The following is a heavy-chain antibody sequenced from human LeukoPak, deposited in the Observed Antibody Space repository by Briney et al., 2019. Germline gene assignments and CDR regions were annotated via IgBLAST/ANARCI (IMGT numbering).Heavy chain of an antibody. J-gene: IGHJ4*02. CDR2: ISYDGSNK. V-gene: IGHV3-30-3*01. Sequence: GGSLRLSCAASGFTFSSYWMHWVRQAPGKGLEWVAVISYDGSNKYYADSVKGRFTISRDNSKNTLYLQMNSLRAEDTAVYYCARDWSQRWGQGTLVTVSS. D-gene: IGHD2-2*01. CDR1: GFTFSSYW. CDR3: ARDWSQR.